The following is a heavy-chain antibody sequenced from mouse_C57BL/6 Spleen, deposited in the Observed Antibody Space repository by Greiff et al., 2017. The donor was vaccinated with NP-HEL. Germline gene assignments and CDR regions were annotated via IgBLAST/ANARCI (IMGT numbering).Heavy chain of an antibody. CDR1: GYTFTSYW. Sequence: QVQLQQPGAELVKPGASVKMSCKASGYTFTSYWITWVKQRPGQGLEWIGDIYPGSGSTNYNEKFKSKATLTVDTSSSTACMQLSSLTSEGSAVYYCEGYGSSSFDYWGQGTTLTVSS. CDR2: IYPGSGST. V-gene: IGHV1-55*01. CDR3: EGYGSSSFDY. J-gene: IGHJ2*01. D-gene: IGHD1-1*01.